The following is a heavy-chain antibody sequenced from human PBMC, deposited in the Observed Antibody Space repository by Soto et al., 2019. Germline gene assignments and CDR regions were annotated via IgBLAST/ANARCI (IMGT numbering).Heavy chain of an antibody. Sequence: SETLSLTCAVYGGSFSGYYWSWIRQPPGKGLEWIWEINHSGSTNYNPSLKSRVTISRDNSKNTLYLQMNSLRAEDTAVYYCARDRGDSSGIPDDDAFDIWGQGTMVTVSS. CDR1: GGSFSGYY. CDR2: INHSGST. CDR3: ARDRGDSSGIPDDDAFDI. V-gene: IGHV4-34*01. J-gene: IGHJ3*02. D-gene: IGHD3-22*01.